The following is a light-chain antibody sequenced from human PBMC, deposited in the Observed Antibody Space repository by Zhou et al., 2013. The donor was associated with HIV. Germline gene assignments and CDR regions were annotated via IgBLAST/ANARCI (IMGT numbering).Light chain of an antibody. J-gene: IGKJ1*01. CDR1: QTIYHY. Sequence: DFQMTQSPTSLSASVGDRVTITCRADQTIYHYLAWYQQKPGQAPNLLIQKASLLETWVSPRFSGSRSGTEFTLTISSLQSEDVAVYYCHQYNNWPPGGTFGRGTKVEIK. CDR2: KAS. V-gene: IGKV1-5*03. CDR3: HQYNNWPPGGT.